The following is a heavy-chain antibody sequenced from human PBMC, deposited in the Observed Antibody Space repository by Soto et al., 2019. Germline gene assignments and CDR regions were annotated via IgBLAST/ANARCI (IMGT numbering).Heavy chain of an antibody. V-gene: IGHV3-30-3*01. Sequence: QVQLVESGGGVVQPGRSLRLSCAASGFTFSSYAMHWVRRAPGKGLEWMAVMSYDGSNKYYADSVKGRFTISRDNSKNTLYLQMTSLRPEDTALYYCARDGGAYWGQGTLLIVSS. J-gene: IGHJ4*02. D-gene: IGHD3-16*01. CDR1: GFTFSSYA. CDR3: ARDGGAY. CDR2: MSYDGSNK.